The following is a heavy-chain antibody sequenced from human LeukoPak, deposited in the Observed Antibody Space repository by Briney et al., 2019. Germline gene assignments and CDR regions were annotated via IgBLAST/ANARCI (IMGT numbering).Heavy chain of an antibody. CDR2: IYHSGST. D-gene: IGHD3-22*01. CDR3: ARLPLDSRGYHDAFDI. V-gene: IGHV4-59*08. Sequence: SETLSLTCTVSGGSLSTYYWTWIRQPPGKGLEWIGYIYHSGSTNYNPSLKSRVTISVDTSKNQFSLNLSSVTAADTAMYYCARLPLDSRGYHDAFDIWGQGTMVTVSS. CDR1: GGSLSTYY. J-gene: IGHJ3*02.